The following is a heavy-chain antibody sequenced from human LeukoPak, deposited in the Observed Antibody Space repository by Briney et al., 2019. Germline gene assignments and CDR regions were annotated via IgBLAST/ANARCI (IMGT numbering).Heavy chain of an antibody. CDR3: ASFLGAYCGGDCSFDY. CDR1: GYTFTSYG. CDR2: ISAYNGNT. D-gene: IGHD2-21*02. Sequence: EASVKVSCKASGYTFTSYGISWVRQAPGQGLEWMGWISAYNGNTNYAQKLQGRVTMTTDTSTSTAYMELRSLRSDDTAVYYCASFLGAYCGGDCSFDYWGQGTLVTVSS. V-gene: IGHV1-18*01. J-gene: IGHJ4*02.